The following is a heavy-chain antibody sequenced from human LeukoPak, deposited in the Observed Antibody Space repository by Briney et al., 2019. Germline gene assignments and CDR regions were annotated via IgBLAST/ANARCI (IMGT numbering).Heavy chain of an antibody. CDR1: GGSISSSNW. CDR3: ARRGSFTMVRGVMYYFDY. D-gene: IGHD3-10*01. J-gene: IGHJ4*02. V-gene: IGHV4-4*02. Sequence: SETLSLTCAVSGGSISSSNWWSWVRPPPGKGLEWIGEIYHSGSTNYNPSLKSRVTISVDKSKNQFSLKLSSVTAADTAVYYCARRGSFTMVRGVMYYFDYWGQGTLVTVSS. CDR2: IYHSGST.